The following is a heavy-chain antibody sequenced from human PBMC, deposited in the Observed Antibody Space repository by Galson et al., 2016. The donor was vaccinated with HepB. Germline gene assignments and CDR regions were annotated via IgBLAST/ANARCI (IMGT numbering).Heavy chain of an antibody. CDR2: IWYDGSNK. D-gene: IGHD6-25*01. CDR1: EFTFSSYG. CDR3: ARNLRPPGYYGMDV. J-gene: IGHJ6*02. Sequence: SLRLSCAASEFTFSSYGMHWVRQAPGKGLEWVAVIWYDGSNKYYADSVKGRFTISRDNSKNTLYLQINSLRAEDTAVYYCARNLRPPGYYGMDVRGQGTTVTVSS. V-gene: IGHV3-33*01.